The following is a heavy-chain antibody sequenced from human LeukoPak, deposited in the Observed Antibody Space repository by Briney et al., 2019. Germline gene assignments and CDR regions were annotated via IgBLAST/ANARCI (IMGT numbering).Heavy chain of an antibody. CDR3: ARRGISSTDPFEY. CDR2: IYYSGTT. CDR1: GGSINTYY. J-gene: IGHJ4*02. V-gene: IGHV4-59*08. Sequence: KPSETLSLTCTVSGGSINTYYWYWIRQPPGKGLEWIGYIYYSGTTKYSTSLKSRVTLSLDTPKNQIFLRLTSVTAADTAVYCCARRGISSTDPFEYWGQGTLVTVSS. D-gene: IGHD2-2*01.